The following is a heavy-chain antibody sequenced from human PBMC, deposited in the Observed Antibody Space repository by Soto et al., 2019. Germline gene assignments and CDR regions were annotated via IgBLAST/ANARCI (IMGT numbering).Heavy chain of an antibody. D-gene: IGHD3-16*01. J-gene: IGHJ3*02. V-gene: IGHV4-34*12. Sequence: QVQLQQWGAGLLKPSETLSLTCAVYGDSFSGYYWSWVRQPPGKGLELIGEIIHTGNTHYNPSLKSRVSVSVDTSKNQFSLRLNSVTAADTAVYYCAREGGDYAFDIWGQGTTVTVSS. CDR3: AREGGDYAFDI. CDR2: IIHTGNT. CDR1: GDSFSGYY.